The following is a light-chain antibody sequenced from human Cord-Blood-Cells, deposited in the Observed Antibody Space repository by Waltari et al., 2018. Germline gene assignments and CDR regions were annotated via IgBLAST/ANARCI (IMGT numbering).Light chain of an antibody. Sequence: QSPLTKPAPVPGPLEQSITIPSLETTGDVGSYNFFPWYQQHPGKAPKLMIYEVSKRPSGVSNRFSGSKSGNTASLTISGLQAEDEADYYCCSYAGSSTYVFGTGTKVTVL. J-gene: IGLJ1*01. CDR2: EVS. CDR1: TGDVGSYNF. V-gene: IGLV2-23*02. CDR3: CSYAGSSTYV.